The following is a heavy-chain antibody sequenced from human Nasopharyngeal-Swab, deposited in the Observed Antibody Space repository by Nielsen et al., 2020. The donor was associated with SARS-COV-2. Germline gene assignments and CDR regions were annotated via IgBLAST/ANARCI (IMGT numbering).Heavy chain of an antibody. CDR2: IFHSGTT. J-gene: IGHJ4*02. Sequence: SETLSLTCAVSGGSIRSNNWWTWVRQTPGKGLEWIGEIFHSGTTTYNPSLKSRVTISVDKSKNQFSLNLNSVTAADTAVYYCARGGCGWCGAVDWGQGTLVTVSS. CDR1: GGSIRSNNW. D-gene: IGHD6-19*01. CDR3: ARGGCGWCGAVD. V-gene: IGHV4-4*02.